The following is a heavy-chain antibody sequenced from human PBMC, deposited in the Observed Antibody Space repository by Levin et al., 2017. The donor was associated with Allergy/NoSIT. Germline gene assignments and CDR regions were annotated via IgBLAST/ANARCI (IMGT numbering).Heavy chain of an antibody. J-gene: IGHJ6*02. D-gene: IGHD3-10*01. V-gene: IGHV3-15*01. CDR2: IKSKTDGGTT. Sequence: KPGGSLRLSCAASGFTFSNAWMSWVRQAPGKGLEWVGRIKSKTDGGTTDYAAPVKGRFTISRDDSKNTLYLQMNSLKTEDTAVYYCTTDPVTMVRGAFYYDYGMDVWGQGTTVTVSS. CDR1: GFTFSNAW. CDR3: TTDPVTMVRGAFYYDYGMDV.